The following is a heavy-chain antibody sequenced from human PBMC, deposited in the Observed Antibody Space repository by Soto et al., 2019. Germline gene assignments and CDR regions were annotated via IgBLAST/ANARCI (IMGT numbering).Heavy chain of an antibody. J-gene: IGHJ3*02. CDR1: GFTFISYA. V-gene: IGHV3-23*01. CDR3: AKVGSHSGSHYDAFDI. CDR2: ISGSADST. D-gene: IGHD1-26*01. Sequence: EVRLLESGGGSVQPGGSLRLSCAASGFTFISYAMNWVRQAPGKGLEWVSAISGSADSTYYADSVKGRFTISRDNANKILYLRMNSPRVEDTVVYYCAKVGSHSGSHYDAFDIWGQGTMVTVSS.